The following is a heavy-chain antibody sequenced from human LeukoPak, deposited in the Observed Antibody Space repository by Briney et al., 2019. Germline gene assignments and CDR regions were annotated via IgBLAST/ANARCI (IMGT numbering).Heavy chain of an antibody. Sequence: GGSLRLSCAASGFTFSSYAMHWVRQAPGKGLEWVAVISYDGSNKYYADSVKGRFTISRDNSKNTLYLQMNSLRAEDTAVYYCARQYSGYDDFDYWGQGTLVTVSS. J-gene: IGHJ4*02. CDR1: GFTFSSYA. D-gene: IGHD5-12*01. CDR2: ISYDGSNK. V-gene: IGHV3-30-3*01. CDR3: ARQYSGYDDFDY.